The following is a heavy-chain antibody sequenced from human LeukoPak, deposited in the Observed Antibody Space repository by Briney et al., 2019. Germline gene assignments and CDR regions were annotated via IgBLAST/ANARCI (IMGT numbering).Heavy chain of an antibody. D-gene: IGHD2-2*01. CDR2: IYYSGST. CDR3: ARLGYCSSTSCYEVDY. V-gene: IGHV4-39*01. Sequence: PSETLSLTCTVSGGSISRSSYYWGWIRQPPGRGLEWIGNIYYSGSTYYNPSLKSRVTISVDTSKNQFSLKLSSVTAADTAVYYCARLGYCSSTSCYEVDYWGQGTLVTVSP. J-gene: IGHJ4*02. CDR1: GGSISRSSYY.